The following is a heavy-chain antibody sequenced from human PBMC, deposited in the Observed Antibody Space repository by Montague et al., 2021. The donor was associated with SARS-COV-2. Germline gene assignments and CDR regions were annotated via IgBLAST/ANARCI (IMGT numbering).Heavy chain of an antibody. D-gene: IGHD2-2*01. Sequence: SETLSLTCTVSGAFITSHYWSWIRQPPGKGLEWIGNVFSGGNFKYKPSLKSRVTLSVDTSKNQFSLKLTSVTTADTALYYCVRDLYCRSTACIGNAFDVWGQGTMVSVFS. CDR1: GAFITSHY. J-gene: IGHJ3*01. V-gene: IGHV4-59*11. CDR3: VRDLYCRSTACIGNAFDV. CDR2: VFSGGNF.